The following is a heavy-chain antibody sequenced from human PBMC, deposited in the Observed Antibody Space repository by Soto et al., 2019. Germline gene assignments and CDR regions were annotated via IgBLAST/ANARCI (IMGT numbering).Heavy chain of an antibody. J-gene: IGHJ4*02. V-gene: IGHV4-34*01. CDR1: GQSFSGHT. Sequence: QVQLQQWGAGLLKPSETLSLTCAVYGQSFSGHTWSWIRQSPGKGLEWIGEISQSGSTYYNPSLKTRVTSAADTSKNQFSRTLNSVTAADTGVFYCARGSGIAVIPGELEDVHYDYWGQGTLVSVSS. CDR3: ARGSGIAVIPGELEDVHYDY. CDR2: ISQSGST. D-gene: IGHD2-2*01.